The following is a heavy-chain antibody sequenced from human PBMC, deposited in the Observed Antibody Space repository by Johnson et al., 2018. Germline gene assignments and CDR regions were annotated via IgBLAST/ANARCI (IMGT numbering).Heavy chain of an antibody. D-gene: IGHD3-3*01. V-gene: IGHV4-30-4*01. J-gene: IGHJ3*02. CDR1: GDSISSGDYY. CDR3: ATAPHYDFWSGYSDDAFDI. Sequence: QVQLQESGPGLVKPSQTLSLICTVSGDSISSGDYYWSWIRQPPGKGLEYIGYISYSGSTYYNPSLKSRVTISVDTSKNQFSLKLNPVTAADTAVYYCATAPHYDFWSGYSDDAFDIWGQGTMVTVSS. CDR2: ISYSGST.